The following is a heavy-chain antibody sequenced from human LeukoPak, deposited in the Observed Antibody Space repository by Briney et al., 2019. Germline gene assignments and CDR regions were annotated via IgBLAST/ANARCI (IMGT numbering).Heavy chain of an antibody. CDR3: ARVGDHFHCNLDL. Sequence: GGSLRLSCAASGFTLSTYYMNWVRQAPGEALECVSNVYSGGSQYHPDSGKGRFTISRDTSTNTLSLQISRRRAEHTAVYFLARVGDHFHCNLDLWGRGNLVTVSS. D-gene: IGHD3-9*01. CDR1: GFTLSTYY. V-gene: IGHV3-53*01. J-gene: IGHJ2*01. CDR2: VYSGGSQ.